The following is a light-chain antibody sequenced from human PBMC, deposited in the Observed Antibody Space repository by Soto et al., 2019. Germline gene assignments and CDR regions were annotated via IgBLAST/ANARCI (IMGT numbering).Light chain of an antibody. J-gene: IGKJ2*01. Sequence: DIQMTQSPSSLSASVGDRVTITCQASQDISNYLNWYQQKPGKAPELLIYDASNLETGVPSRFSGSGSGTDFTFTISSLQPEDIATYYCQQYDSFYTFGQGTKLEIK. CDR2: DAS. CDR1: QDISNY. CDR3: QQYDSFYT. V-gene: IGKV1-33*01.